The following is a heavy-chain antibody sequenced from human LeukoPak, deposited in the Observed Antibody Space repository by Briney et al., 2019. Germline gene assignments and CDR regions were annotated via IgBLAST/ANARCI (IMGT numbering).Heavy chain of an antibody. J-gene: IGHJ4*02. V-gene: IGHV3-21*04. CDR2: ISSSSTYI. CDR1: GFTFSSYS. CDR3: ASVLWFGGIFFDY. Sequence: GGSLRLSCAASGFTFSSYSMNWVRQAPGKGLEWVSSISSSSTYIYYADSVKGRFTISRDNTKNSLYLQMNSLRAEDTAVYYCASVLWFGGIFFDYWGQGTLVTVSS. D-gene: IGHD3-10*01.